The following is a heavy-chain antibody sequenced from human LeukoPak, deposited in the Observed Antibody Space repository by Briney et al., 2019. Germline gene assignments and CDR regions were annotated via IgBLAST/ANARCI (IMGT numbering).Heavy chain of an antibody. CDR1: GGSFSGYY. J-gene: IGHJ4*02. Sequence: QTSETLSLTCAVYGGSFSGYYWSWIRQPPGKGLEWIGEINHSGSTNYNPSLKSRVTISVDTSKNQFSLKLSSVTAADTAVYYCARSSTVTRGFDYWGQGTLVTVSS. D-gene: IGHD4-17*01. CDR3: ARSSTVTRGFDY. V-gene: IGHV4-34*01. CDR2: INHSGST.